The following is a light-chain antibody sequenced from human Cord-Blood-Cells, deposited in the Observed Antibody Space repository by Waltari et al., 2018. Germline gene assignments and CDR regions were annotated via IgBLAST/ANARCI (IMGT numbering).Light chain of an antibody. V-gene: IGKV1-9*01. CDR2: AAS. CDR3: QQLNSYPIT. Sequence: DIQLTQSPSFLSASVGDRVTITCRARQGISSYLAWYQQKPGKAPKLLTYAASTLQSVVPSRFSGSGYGTEFTLTISSLQPEDFATYYCQQLNSYPITFGQGTRLEIK. J-gene: IGKJ5*01. CDR1: QGISSY.